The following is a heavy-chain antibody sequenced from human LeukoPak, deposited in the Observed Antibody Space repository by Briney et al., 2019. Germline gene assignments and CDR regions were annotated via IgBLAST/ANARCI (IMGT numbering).Heavy chain of an antibody. Sequence: SETLSLTCTVSGGSISSYYWSWIRQPPGKGLEWLAYISYNVATNYSPSLESRVTISVDTSNNQFSLKVRSVTTADTAVYYCARVFRAPTQWCFDLWGRGTLVTVSS. CDR1: GGSISSYY. CDR2: ISYNVAT. CDR3: ARVFRAPTQWCFDL. D-gene: IGHD4-17*01. J-gene: IGHJ2*01. V-gene: IGHV4-59*01.